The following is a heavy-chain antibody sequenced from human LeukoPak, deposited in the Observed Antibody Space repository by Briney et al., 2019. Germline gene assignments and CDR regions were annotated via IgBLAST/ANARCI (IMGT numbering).Heavy chain of an antibody. D-gene: IGHD2-2*01. CDR1: GFTFSSYE. J-gene: IGHJ3*02. CDR2: ISSSGSTI. V-gene: IGHV3-48*03. CDR3: ARDHAYAFDI. Sequence: GGSLRLSCAASGFTFSSYEMNWVRQAPGKGLEWVSYISSSGSTIYYADSVKGRFTISGDNAKNSLFLQKNSLRAEDTAVYYCARDHAYAFDIWGQGTLVTVSS.